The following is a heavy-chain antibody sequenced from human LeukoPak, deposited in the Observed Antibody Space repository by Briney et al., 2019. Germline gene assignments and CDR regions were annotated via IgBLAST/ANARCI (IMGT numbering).Heavy chain of an antibody. CDR1: GFTFGDYG. CDR2: IRSNTYGGTI. Sequence: GGSLRLSCIVSGFTFGDYGMSWVRQAPGKGLEWVGLIRSNTYGGTIEYAASVKGRFTISRDDSKGIAYLQMNSLKTEDIAVYYCTRDVRFRNNVDYWGQGTLVTVSS. CDR3: TRDVRFRNNVDY. V-gene: IGHV3-49*04. D-gene: IGHD1/OR15-1a*01. J-gene: IGHJ4*02.